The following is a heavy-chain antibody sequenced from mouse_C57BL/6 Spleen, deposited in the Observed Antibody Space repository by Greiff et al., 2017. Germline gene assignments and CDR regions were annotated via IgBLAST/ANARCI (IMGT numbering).Heavy chain of an antibody. V-gene: IGHV2-6*01. CDR3: ARDYGRNAIDY. D-gene: IGHD2-1*01. J-gene: IGHJ4*01. CDR2: IWGVGST. Sequence: VKLVESGPGLVAPSQSLSITCTVSGFSLTSYGVDWVRQSPGKGLEWLGVIWGVGSTNYNSALKSRLSISKDNSKSQVFLKMNSLQTDDTAMYYCARDYGRNAIDYWGQGTSVTVSS. CDR1: GFSLTSYG.